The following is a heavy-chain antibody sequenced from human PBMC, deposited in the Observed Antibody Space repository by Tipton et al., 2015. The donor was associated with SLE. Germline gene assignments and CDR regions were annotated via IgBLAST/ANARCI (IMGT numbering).Heavy chain of an antibody. CDR2: INHSGGT. CDR1: GGSISSYY. CDR3: ARDGTAMGVAEYFQH. J-gene: IGHJ1*01. V-gene: IGHV4-34*01. D-gene: IGHD5-18*01. Sequence: TLSLTCTVSGGSISSYYWSWIRQPPGKGLEWIGEINHSGGTNYNPSLKSRVTISVDTSKNQFSLKLSSVTAADTAVYYCARDGTAMGVAEYFQHWGQGTLVTVSS.